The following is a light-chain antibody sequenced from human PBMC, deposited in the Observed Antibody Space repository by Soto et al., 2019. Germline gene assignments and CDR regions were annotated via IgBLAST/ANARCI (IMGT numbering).Light chain of an antibody. CDR3: QQYNNWPPWK. J-gene: IGKJ1*01. CDR2: GAS. Sequence: MTQSPASLSTSVGDRATLSCMASQSVSSNLAWYQQKPGQAPRLLIYGASTRATGIPARFSGSGSGTEFTLTISSLQSEDFAVYYCQQYNNWPPWKFGQGTKVDIK. CDR1: QSVSSN. V-gene: IGKV3-15*01.